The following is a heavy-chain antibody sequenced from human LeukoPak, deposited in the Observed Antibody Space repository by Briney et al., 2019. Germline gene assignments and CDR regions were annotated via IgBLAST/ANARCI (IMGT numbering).Heavy chain of an antibody. J-gene: IGHJ4*02. D-gene: IGHD3-3*01. Sequence: PSETLSLTCAVYGGSFSGYYWSWIRQPPGKGLEWIGEINHSGSTNYNPSLKSRVSISVDTSKNQFSLKLSSVTAADMAVYYCARGALVDYDFWSDYWGQGTLVTVSS. V-gene: IGHV4-34*01. CDR2: INHSGST. CDR1: GGSFSGYY. CDR3: ARGALVDYDFWSDY.